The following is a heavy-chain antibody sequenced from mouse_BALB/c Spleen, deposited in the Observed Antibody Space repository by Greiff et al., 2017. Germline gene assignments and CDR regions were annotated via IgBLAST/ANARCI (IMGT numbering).Heavy chain of an antibody. Sequence: EVKLMESGGGLVKPGGSLKLSCAASGFAFSSYDMSWVRPTPEKRLEWVAYISSGGGSTYYPDTVKGRFTISRDNAKNTLYLQMSSLKSEDTAMYYCARHRGYYYGSSYDYAMDYWGQGTSVTVSS. D-gene: IGHD1-1*01. V-gene: IGHV5-12-1*01. J-gene: IGHJ4*01. CDR1: GFAFSSYD. CDR2: ISSGGGST. CDR3: ARHRGYYYGSSYDYAMDY.